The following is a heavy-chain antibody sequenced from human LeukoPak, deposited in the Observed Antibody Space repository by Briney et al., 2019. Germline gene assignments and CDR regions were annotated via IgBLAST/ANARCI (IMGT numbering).Heavy chain of an antibody. J-gene: IGHJ4*02. CDR2: ISHSGSP. V-gene: IGHV4-31*03. CDR1: GDSIFSDTYY. CDR3: ARADFDWLFLTR. Sequence: TLSLTCTVSGDSIFSDTYYWTWVRQLPGKGLEWIGHISHSGSPYYNPSLKSRTSISLHTSKNEFSLNLNSVTAADTAVYHCARADFDWLFLTRWGQGALVTVSS. D-gene: IGHD3-9*01.